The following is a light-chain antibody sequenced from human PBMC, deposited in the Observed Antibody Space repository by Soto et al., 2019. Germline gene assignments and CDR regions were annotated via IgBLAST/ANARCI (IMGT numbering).Light chain of an antibody. CDR3: CSYAGSSTFGYG. CDR2: EVS. Sequence: QSALTQPASVYGSPGQSITISCTGTSSDVGSYNLVSWYQQHPGKAPKLMIYEVSKRPSGVSNRFSGSKSGNTASLTISGLQAEDEADYYCCSYAGSSTFGYGFGTGTKVTVL. J-gene: IGLJ1*01. CDR1: SSDVGSYNL. V-gene: IGLV2-23*02.